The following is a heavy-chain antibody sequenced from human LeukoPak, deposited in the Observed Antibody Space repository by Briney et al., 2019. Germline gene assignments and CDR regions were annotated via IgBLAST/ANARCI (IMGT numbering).Heavy chain of an antibody. V-gene: IGHV1-2*06. Sequence: EASVNVSCKASGYTFTGYYMHWVRQAPGQGLEWMGRINPNSGGTNYAQKFQGRVTMTRDTSISTAYMELSRLRSDDTAVYYCARVGPVPYYYDSSGYYMYYFDYWGQGTLVTVSS. D-gene: IGHD3-22*01. J-gene: IGHJ4*02. CDR1: GYTFTGYY. CDR2: INPNSGGT. CDR3: ARVGPVPYYYDSSGYYMYYFDY.